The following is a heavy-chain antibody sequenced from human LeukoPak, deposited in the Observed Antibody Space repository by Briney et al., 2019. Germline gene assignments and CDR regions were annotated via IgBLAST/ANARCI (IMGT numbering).Heavy chain of an antibody. CDR3: ARTKYYYGSGSYPADY. Sequence: ASVKVSCKASVYTFTSYDISWVRQAPGQGREGMGWISSYKGNTNYAQKLQGRVTMTTDTSTSTAYMELRSLRSDDTAVYYCARTKYYYGSGSYPADYWGQGTLVTVSS. D-gene: IGHD3-10*01. V-gene: IGHV1-18*01. J-gene: IGHJ4*02. CDR1: VYTFTSYD. CDR2: ISSYKGNT.